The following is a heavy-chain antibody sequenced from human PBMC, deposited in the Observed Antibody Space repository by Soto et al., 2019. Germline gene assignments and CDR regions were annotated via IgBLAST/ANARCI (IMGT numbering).Heavy chain of an antibody. CDR2: IYSGGYT. D-gene: IGHD3-10*01. V-gene: IGHV3-53*01. Sequence: EVQLVESGGGLIQPGGSLRLSCAVSGFTVSNNYMSWVRQAPGKGLEGVSVIYSGGYTAYGDSVKGRFTISRDNSKNTLSLKKKRVRPDHRAVFYCATPPGGGYWGQGTLVTVSS. J-gene: IGHJ4*02. CDR3: ATPPGGGY. CDR1: GFTVSNNY.